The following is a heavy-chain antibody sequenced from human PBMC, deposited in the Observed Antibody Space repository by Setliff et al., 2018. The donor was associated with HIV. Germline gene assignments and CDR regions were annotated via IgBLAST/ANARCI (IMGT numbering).Heavy chain of an antibody. Sequence: LRLSCVVSGLAYKNAWMNWVRQAPGGGLEWVGRVKSMTEGGPTDYAAPVRGRFIISRDDSKSTVYLQMNTLKIEDTGLYYCVRDPVSGMFDYWGQGTLVTVSS. CDR1: GLAYKNAW. V-gene: IGHV3-15*07. CDR2: VKSMTEGGPT. D-gene: IGHD6-25*01. CDR3: VRDPVSGMFDY. J-gene: IGHJ4*01.